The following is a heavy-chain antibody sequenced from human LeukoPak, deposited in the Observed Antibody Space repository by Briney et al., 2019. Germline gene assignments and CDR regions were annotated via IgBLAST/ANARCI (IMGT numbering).Heavy chain of an antibody. Sequence: SVKVSXKASGGTFSSYAISWVRQPPGQGLEWMGGITTIFGTANNAQKFQGRVTITADESTRTAYMELSSLRSEDTAVYYCASCIASAYNWFDPWGQGTLVTVSS. J-gene: IGHJ5*02. V-gene: IGHV1-69*13. D-gene: IGHD6-13*01. CDR1: GGTFSSYA. CDR3: ASCIASAYNWFDP. CDR2: ITTIFGTA.